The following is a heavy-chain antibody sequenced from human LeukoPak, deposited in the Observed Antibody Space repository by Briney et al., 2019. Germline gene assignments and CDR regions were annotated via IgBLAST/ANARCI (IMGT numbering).Heavy chain of an antibody. J-gene: IGHJ4*02. CDR3: AKGAYCSGGNCYLGDLDY. V-gene: IGHV3-23*01. D-gene: IGHD2-15*01. CDR1: GFTFSNYE. Sequence: PGGSLRLSCAASGFTFSNYEMHWVRQAPGKGLEWVSVITGSGGNTFYADSVKGRFTISRDNSKNTLYLQMNSLRVEDTAVYYCAKGAYCSGGNCYLGDLDYWGQGTLVTVSS. CDR2: ITGSGGNT.